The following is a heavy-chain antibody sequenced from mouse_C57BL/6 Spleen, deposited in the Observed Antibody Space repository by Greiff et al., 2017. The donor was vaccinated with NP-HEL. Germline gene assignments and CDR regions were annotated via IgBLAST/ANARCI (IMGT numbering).Heavy chain of an antibody. CDR1: GYTFTDYN. J-gene: IGHJ4*01. D-gene: IGHD2-3*01. CDR3: ARDIYDGYYEGMDY. CDR2: INPNNGGT. V-gene: IGHV1-18*01. Sequence: EVQLQQSGPELVKPGASVKIPCKASGYTFTDYNMDWVKQSHGKSLEWIGDINPNNGGTIYNQKFKGKATLTVDKSSSTAYMELRSLTSEDTAVYYCARDIYDGYYEGMDYWGQGTSVTVSS.